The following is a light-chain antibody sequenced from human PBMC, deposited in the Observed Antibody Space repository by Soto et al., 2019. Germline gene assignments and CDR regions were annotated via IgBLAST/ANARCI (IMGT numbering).Light chain of an antibody. CDR3: QHYNSYPIT. CDR1: QSISTW. V-gene: IGKV1-5*03. Sequence: DIQMTQSPSTLSTSVGDRVTITCRASQSISTWLAWYQQKPGKAPKLLIYKASTLESGVPSRFSGSGSGTEFTLTIISLQPDDFATYYYQHYNSYPITFGQGTRLEMK. J-gene: IGKJ5*01. CDR2: KAS.